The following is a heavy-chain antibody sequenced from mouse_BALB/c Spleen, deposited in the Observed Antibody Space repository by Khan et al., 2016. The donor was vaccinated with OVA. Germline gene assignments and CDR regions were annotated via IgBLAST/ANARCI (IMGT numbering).Heavy chain of an antibody. Sequence: EVKVVESGGDLVKTGGSLKLSCAASGFTFSTYGMSWVRQTPDKRLEWVATISSGGHYTYYIDSVKGRFTISRDNAENILYLQMTSLRSEDTAMYYCARLAYYYNSEGFAYWGQGTLVTVSA. CDR1: GFTFSTYG. J-gene: IGHJ3*01. V-gene: IGHV5-6*01. CDR2: ISSGGHYT. D-gene: IGHD1-1*02. CDR3: ARLAYYYNSEGFAY.